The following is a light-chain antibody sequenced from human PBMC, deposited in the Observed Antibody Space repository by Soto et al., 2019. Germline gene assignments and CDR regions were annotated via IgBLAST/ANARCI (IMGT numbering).Light chain of an antibody. J-gene: IGKJ2*01. Sequence: EIVLTQSTGTLSLSPGERATISCRASQSVSSSYLAWYQHKPGQAPRLLIYGASSRATVIPDRFSGSGSGTDFTLTISRLEPEDFAVYYCQQYGSSPPYTFGQGTKLEIK. CDR3: QQYGSSPPYT. CDR1: QSVSSSY. CDR2: GAS. V-gene: IGKV3-20*01.